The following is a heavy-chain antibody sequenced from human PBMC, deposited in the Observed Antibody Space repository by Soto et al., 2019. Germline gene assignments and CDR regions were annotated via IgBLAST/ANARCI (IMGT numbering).Heavy chain of an antibody. CDR3: AKDAPGSGWLSDY. V-gene: IGHV3-7*03. Sequence: AGSLRLSCAASGVTFSSYWMSWVRQAPGKGLEWVANIKQDGSEKYYVDSVKGRFTISRDNAKNSLYLQMNSLRAEDTAVYYCAKDAPGSGWLSDYWGQGTLVTVSS. J-gene: IGHJ4*02. CDR1: GVTFSSYW. D-gene: IGHD3-22*01. CDR2: IKQDGSEK.